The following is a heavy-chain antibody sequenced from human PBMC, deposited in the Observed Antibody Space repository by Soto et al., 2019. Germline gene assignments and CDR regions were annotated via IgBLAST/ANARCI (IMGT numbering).Heavy chain of an antibody. Sequence: PGGSLRLSCAASGFSVSSNYMSWIRQAPGKGLEWVSVMYSGGSTYYTNPVKGRFTISRDNSKNTLYLQMNDLRVEDTAIYYCAKDMAAMDIVVFDYWGQGTLVTVSS. D-gene: IGHD5-12*01. J-gene: IGHJ4*02. CDR1: GFSVSSNY. CDR2: MYSGGST. CDR3: AKDMAAMDIVVFDY. V-gene: IGHV3-66*01.